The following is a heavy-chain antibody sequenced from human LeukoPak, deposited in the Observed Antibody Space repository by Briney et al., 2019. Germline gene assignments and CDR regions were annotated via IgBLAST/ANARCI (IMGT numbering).Heavy chain of an antibody. Sequence: ASVKVSCKASGYTFTNYGISWVRQAPGQGLEWMGWISAYNGNTNYAQKLQGRVTMTTDTSTSTAYMELRSLRSDDTAVYYCAGEGSWGSYRPKPDYWGQGTLVTVSS. J-gene: IGHJ4*02. CDR2: ISAYNGNT. V-gene: IGHV1-18*01. CDR3: AGEGSWGSYRPKPDY. D-gene: IGHD3-16*02. CDR1: GYTFTNYG.